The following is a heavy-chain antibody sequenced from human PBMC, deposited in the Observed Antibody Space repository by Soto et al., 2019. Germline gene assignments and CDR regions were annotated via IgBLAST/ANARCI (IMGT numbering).Heavy chain of an antibody. D-gene: IGHD3-3*01. J-gene: IGHJ4*02. CDR3: ARRRIGDY. CDR2: IYYTGST. Sequence: PSETLSLTCTVSGGSLSKSGYYWSWIRQPPGKGLEWIGYIYYTGSTNYNPSLKSRVTISADTYKNQFSLKLTSVTAADTAVYYCARRRIGDYWGQGTPVTVSS. V-gene: IGHV4-61*08. CDR1: GGSLSKSGYY.